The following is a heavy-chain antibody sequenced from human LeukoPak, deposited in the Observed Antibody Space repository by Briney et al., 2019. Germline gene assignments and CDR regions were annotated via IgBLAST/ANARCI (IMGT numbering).Heavy chain of an antibody. CDR1: GFTFSSFA. CDR3: AKDSGPWGYCTTTSCYFAY. Sequence: GGSLRLSCAASGFTFSSFAMSWVRQAPGKGLEWVSAISGSGSSPYYADSVKGRFTISRDNSKSTLYLQMNSPRAGDTAVYYCAKDSGPWGYCTTTSCYFAYWGQGALVTVSS. D-gene: IGHD2-2*01. CDR2: ISGSGSSP. J-gene: IGHJ4*02. V-gene: IGHV3-23*01.